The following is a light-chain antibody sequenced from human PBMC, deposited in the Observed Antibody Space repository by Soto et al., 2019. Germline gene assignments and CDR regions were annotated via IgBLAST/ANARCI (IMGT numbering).Light chain of an antibody. V-gene: IGKV3D-20*02. Sequence: EIVLTQSPGTLSLSPGKRATRSCRASQSIRSGYLAWYRQRPGQAPRLILYDASNRATGIPARFSGSGSGTDFTLTISSLEPEDFAVYYCQQRSNWPREITFGQGTQLEIK. J-gene: IGKJ5*01. CDR3: QQRSNWPREIT. CDR1: QSIRSGY. CDR2: DAS.